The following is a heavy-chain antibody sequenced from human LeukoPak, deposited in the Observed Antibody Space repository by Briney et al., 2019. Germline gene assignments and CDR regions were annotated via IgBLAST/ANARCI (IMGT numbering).Heavy chain of an antibody. CDR2: IYTSGST. CDR1: GGSISSYY. D-gene: IGHD2-2*03. J-gene: IGHJ6*03. CDR3: ARHGYCSSTSCSVYMDV. Sequence: PSETLSLTCTVSGGSISSYYWSWIRQPAGKGLEWIGRIYTSGSTYYNPSLKSRVTISVDTSKNQFSLKLSSVTAADTAVYYCARHGYCSSTSCSVYMDVWGKGTTVTVSS. V-gene: IGHV4-4*07.